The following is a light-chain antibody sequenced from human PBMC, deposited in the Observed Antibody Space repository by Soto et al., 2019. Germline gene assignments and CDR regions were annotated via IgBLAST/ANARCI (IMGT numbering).Light chain of an antibody. Sequence: EIVLTQSPGSLSLSPGERATLSCRASQSIAANYLAWYQQKPGQAPRLLIYVTSSRATGIPDRFSGSGSGTDFTLTIRRLESEDFAVYYCQQYGTAPLTFGGGTKVEIK. CDR1: QSIAANY. J-gene: IGKJ4*01. CDR2: VTS. CDR3: QQYGTAPLT. V-gene: IGKV3-20*01.